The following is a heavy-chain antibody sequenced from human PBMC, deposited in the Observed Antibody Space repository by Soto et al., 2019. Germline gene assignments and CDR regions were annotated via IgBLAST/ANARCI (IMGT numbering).Heavy chain of an antibody. J-gene: IGHJ6*02. Sequence: SETLSLTCTVSGGSISSSSYYWGWIRQPPGKGLEWIGSIYYSGSTYYNPSLKSRVTIFVDTSKNQFSLKLSSVTAADTAVYYCASTRRDGYNNYYYYYGMGVWGQGTTVTVSS. CDR3: ASTRRDGYNNYYYYYGMGV. CDR1: GGSISSSSYY. CDR2: IYYSGST. D-gene: IGHD5-12*01. V-gene: IGHV4-39*01.